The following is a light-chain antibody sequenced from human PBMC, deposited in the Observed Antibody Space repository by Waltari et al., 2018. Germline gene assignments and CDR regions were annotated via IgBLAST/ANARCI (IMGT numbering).Light chain of an antibody. CDR1: SSDVGGYNY. Sequence: QSAPTQPPSVSGSPGQSVTISCTGTSSDVGGYNYVSWYQQHPGKAPKLMIYGVSNRPSGVSDRFSGSKSCNTASLTISGLQAEDEADYYCCSYTTSSTFVFGSGTKLTVL. CDR3: CSYTTSSTFV. V-gene: IGLV2-14*01. CDR2: GVS. J-gene: IGLJ6*01.